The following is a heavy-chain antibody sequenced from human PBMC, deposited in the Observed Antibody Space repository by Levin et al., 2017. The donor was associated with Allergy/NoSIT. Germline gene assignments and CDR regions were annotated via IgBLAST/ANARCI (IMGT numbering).Heavy chain of an antibody. Sequence: GESLKISCTGSGFTFGDYAMSWVRQAPGKGLEWVGFIRNKAHGGTTEYAASVKGRLTISRDDSKSTAYLQMNSLKTEDTAVYFCARGGPPNYDYNWGSYRDGYFDYWGQGTLVTASS. CDR3: ARGGPPNYDYNWGSYRDGYFDY. CDR1: GFTFGDYA. J-gene: IGHJ4*02. V-gene: IGHV3-49*04. CDR2: IRNKAHGGTT. D-gene: IGHD3-16*02.